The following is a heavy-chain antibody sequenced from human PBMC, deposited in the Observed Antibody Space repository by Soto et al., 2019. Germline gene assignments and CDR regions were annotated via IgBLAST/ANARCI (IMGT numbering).Heavy chain of an antibody. CDR1: GLTFSIYA. J-gene: IGHJ4*02. D-gene: IGHD3-16*01. CDR3: AKDPLGLYYFDY. Sequence: GGSLRLSCAAPGLTFSIYAMSWVRQAPGKGLEWVAAISGSGDSTYYADSVKGRFTISRDNSKNTLYLQMNSLRAEDTAVYHGAKDPLGLYYFDYWGQGTLVTVSS. V-gene: IGHV3-23*01. CDR2: ISGSGDST.